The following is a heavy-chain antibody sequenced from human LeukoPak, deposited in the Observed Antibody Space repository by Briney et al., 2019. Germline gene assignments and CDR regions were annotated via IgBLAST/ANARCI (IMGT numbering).Heavy chain of an antibody. CDR3: ARGGPEWPLDY. J-gene: IGHJ4*02. CDR1: GFTFSSYA. D-gene: IGHD3-3*01. V-gene: IGHV3-23*01. Sequence: GGSLRLSCAASGFTFSSYAMSWVRQAPGKGLEWVSVISVSSGTTYYADSVKGRFAISRDNSKNTLYLQMNSLRVEDTAVYYCARGGPEWPLDYWGQGTLVTVST. CDR2: ISVSSGTT.